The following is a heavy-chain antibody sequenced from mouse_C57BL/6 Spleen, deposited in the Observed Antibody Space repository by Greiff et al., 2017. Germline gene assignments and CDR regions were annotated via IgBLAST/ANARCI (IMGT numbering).Heavy chain of an antibody. J-gene: IGHJ2*01. CDR3: RSTMALYFDY. CDR1: GFTFSNYW. CDR2: IRLKSDNYAT. D-gene: IGHD2-1*01. Sequence: EVQGVESGGGLVQPGGSMKLSCVASGFTFSNYWMNWVRQSPEKGLEWVAQIRLKSDNYATHYAESVKGRFTISRDDSKSSVYLQMNNLRAEDTGIYYCRSTMALYFDYWGQGTTLTVSS. V-gene: IGHV6-3*01.